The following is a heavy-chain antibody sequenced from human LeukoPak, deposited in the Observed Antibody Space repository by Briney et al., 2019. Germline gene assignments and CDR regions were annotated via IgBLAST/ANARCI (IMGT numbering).Heavy chain of an antibody. J-gene: IGHJ5*02. V-gene: IGHV4-4*07. CDR3: ARVRDGNYGYNWFDL. Sequence: PSETLSLTCTVSGGSISSYYWTWIRQPARKGLEWIGRIYTSGSTNYNPSLKSRVTMSVDTSKNQFSLKLNSVTAADTAVYYCARVRDGNYGYNWFDLWGQGTLVTVSS. D-gene: IGHD4-17*01. CDR1: GGSISSYY. CDR2: IYTSGST.